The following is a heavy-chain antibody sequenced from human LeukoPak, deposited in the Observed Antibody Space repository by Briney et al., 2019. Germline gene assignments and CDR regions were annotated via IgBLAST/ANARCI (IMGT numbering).Heavy chain of an antibody. V-gene: IGHV3-15*05. J-gene: IGHJ4*02. CDR2: IKSKADGETT. Sequence: GGSLRLSCAASGFSFTNAWMTWVRQAPGKGLEWVGRIKSKADGETTDYAAPVKGRCTMSRDDSKATLYLQMNYVNTEDTAVYYCTTGLAITMIRGVIVYWGQGTLVTVSS. D-gene: IGHD3-10*01. CDR1: GFSFTNAW. CDR3: TTGLAITMIRGVIVY.